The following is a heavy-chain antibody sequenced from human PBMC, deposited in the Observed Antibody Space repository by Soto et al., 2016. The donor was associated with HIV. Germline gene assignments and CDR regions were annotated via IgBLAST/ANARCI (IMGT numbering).Heavy chain of an antibody. CDR2: INHSGST. Sequence: VQLQQWGAGLLKPSETLSLTCAVYGESFSNYYWSWIRQPPGKGLEWIGEINHSGSTNYNPSLKRRVTISVDTSKNQFSLKLSSVTAADTAVYYCARLTYYGSGSFYRTHWYYFDYWGQGPWSPSPQ. V-gene: IGHV4-34*01. CDR3: ARLTYYGSGSFYRTHWYYFDY. CDR1: GESFSNYY. J-gene: IGHJ4*02. D-gene: IGHD3-10*01.